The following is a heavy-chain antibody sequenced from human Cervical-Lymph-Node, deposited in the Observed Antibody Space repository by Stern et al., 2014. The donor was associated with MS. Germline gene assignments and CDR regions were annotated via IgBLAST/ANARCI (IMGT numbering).Heavy chain of an antibody. CDR3: AREPPRPAPRLDV. CDR2: IFYSGST. V-gene: IGHV4-59*01. CDR1: GDSISKSY. J-gene: IGHJ3*01. Sequence: VQLVESGPGLVKPSETLSLTCTVSGDSISKSYWNWIRQPPGKGLEWIGYIFYSGSTNYNPSLKSRVTISLDTSKNQFSLRLSSVTAADTARYYWAREPPRPAPRLDV. D-gene: IGHD2-2*01.